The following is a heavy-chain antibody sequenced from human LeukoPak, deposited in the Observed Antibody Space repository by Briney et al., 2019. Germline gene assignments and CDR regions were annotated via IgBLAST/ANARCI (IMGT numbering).Heavy chain of an antibody. CDR3: AFSSAYQQH. D-gene: IGHD3-22*01. V-gene: IGHV4-34*01. J-gene: IGHJ1*01. CDR2: INHSGST. Sequence: SETLSLTCAVYGGSFSSYYWSWIRQPPGKGLEWIGEINHSGSTDYNPSLKSRVTISVDTSKNQFSLKLSFVTAADTAVYYCAFSSAYQQHWGQGTLVTVSS. CDR1: GGSFSSYY.